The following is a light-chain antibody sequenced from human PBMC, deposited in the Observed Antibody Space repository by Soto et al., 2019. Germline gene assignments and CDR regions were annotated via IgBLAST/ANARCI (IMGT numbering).Light chain of an antibody. CDR3: SSYTSTRTYV. CDR1: SSDIGGSDY. Sequence: QSALTQPASVSGSPGQSITIYCLGSSSDIGGSDYVSWYQQHPGKVPRLIIYEVTKRPSGTSARFFGSKSGSAASLTISGLQSGDEADYYCSSYTSTRTYVFGTGTKLTVL. J-gene: IGLJ1*01. V-gene: IGLV2-14*01. CDR2: EVT.